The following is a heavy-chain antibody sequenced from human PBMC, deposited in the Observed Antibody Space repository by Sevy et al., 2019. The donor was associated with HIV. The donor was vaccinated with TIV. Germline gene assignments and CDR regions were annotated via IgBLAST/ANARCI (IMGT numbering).Heavy chain of an antibody. D-gene: IGHD3-22*01. V-gene: IGHV3-30*04. CDR1: GFTFSSYA. J-gene: IGHJ4*02. CDR2: ISYDGNNK. Sequence: GGSLRLSCTASGFTFSSYAMYWVRQAPGKGLEWVAVISYDGNNKDYAVSVKGRFTISRDNSKNTLYLQMNSLRAEDTAVYYCASHYYDSTGYYYPLDYWGQGTLVTVSS. CDR3: ASHYYDSTGYYYPLDY.